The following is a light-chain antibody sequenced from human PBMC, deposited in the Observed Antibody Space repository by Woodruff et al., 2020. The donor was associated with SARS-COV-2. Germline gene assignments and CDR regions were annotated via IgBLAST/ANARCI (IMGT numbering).Light chain of an antibody. V-gene: IGLV3-1*01. Sequence: GVPDRFSASNFGDTATLTISGAQAADEADYYCQAWDSDSSSVVFGGGTKLTVL. J-gene: IGLJ2*01. CDR3: QAWDSDSSSVV.